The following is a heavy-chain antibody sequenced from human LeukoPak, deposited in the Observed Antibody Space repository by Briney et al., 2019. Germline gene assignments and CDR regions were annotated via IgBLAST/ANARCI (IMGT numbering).Heavy chain of an antibody. Sequence: GASVKVSCKASGYTFTSNHIHWVRQAPGQGLEWMGVINPSGDSTSYAQNFQGRVTVTRDTSTSTVYMELSSLRSEDTAVYYCARDRPPLPDVWGQGTTVTVSS. CDR1: GYTFTSNH. J-gene: IGHJ6*02. CDR2: INPSGDST. V-gene: IGHV1-46*01. CDR3: ARDRPPLPDV.